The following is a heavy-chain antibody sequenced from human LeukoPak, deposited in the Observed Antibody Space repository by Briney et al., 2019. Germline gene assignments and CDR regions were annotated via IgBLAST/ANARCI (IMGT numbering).Heavy chain of an antibody. V-gene: IGHV4-59*01. Sequence: PSETLSLXCTVSGGSISSYYWSWIRQSPGKRLEWIGYIYYSGSTNYNPSLKSRVTISVDTSKNQFSLKLTSVTAADTAVYYCARGSPYYYDSSAYHWGQGTLVTVSS. CDR2: IYYSGST. CDR1: GGSISSYY. J-gene: IGHJ4*02. CDR3: ARGSPYYYDSSAYH. D-gene: IGHD3-22*01.